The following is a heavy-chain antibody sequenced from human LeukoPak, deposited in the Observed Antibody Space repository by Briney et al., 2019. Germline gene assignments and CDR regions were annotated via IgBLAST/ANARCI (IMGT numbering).Heavy chain of an antibody. CDR3: ARGRVTYYYDSSGYYSNQGGFDY. V-gene: IGHV3-74*01. D-gene: IGHD3-22*01. J-gene: IGHJ4*02. Sequence: GGSLRLSCAASGFTFSSYWMHWVRQAPGKGLVWVSRINSDGSSTSYADSVKGRFTISRDNAKNTLYLQMNSLRAEDTAVYYCARGRVTYYYDSSGYYSNQGGFDYWGQGTLVTVSS. CDR1: GFTFSSYW. CDR2: INSDGSST.